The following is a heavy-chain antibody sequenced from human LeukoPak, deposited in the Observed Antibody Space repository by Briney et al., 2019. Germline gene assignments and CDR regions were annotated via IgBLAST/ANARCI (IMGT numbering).Heavy chain of an antibody. CDR2: IYYSGST. CDR1: GGSISSSSYS. V-gene: IGHV4-39*07. Sequence: PSETLSLTCTVSGGSISSSSYSWGWIRQPPGKGLEWIGSIYYSGSTYYNPSLQSRVTISVDTSKNQFSLKLSSVTAADTAVYYCARDRSYCSSTSCYLTEFDYWGQGTLVTVSS. D-gene: IGHD2-2*01. CDR3: ARDRSYCSSTSCYLTEFDY. J-gene: IGHJ4*02.